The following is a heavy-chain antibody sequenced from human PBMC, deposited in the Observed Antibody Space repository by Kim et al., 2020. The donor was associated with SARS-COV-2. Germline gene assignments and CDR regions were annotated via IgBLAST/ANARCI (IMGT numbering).Heavy chain of an antibody. Sequence: SETLSLTCIVSGGSISSYYWSWIRQPPGKGLEWIGYIYNPGSPKYKPSLKSRVTISVDTSKNQFSLRLSSVTAADTAVYYCARAGFPILPNAFDIWGQGT. J-gene: IGHJ3*02. CDR2: IYNPGSP. CDR3: ARAGFPILPNAFDI. D-gene: IGHD3-10*01. V-gene: IGHV4-59*13. CDR1: GGSISSYY.